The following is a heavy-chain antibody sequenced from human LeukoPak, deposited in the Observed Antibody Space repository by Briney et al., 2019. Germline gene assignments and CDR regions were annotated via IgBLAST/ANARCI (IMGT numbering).Heavy chain of an antibody. Sequence: GGSLRLSCAASGFTFSSYGMHWVRQAPGKGLEWVAVISYDGSNKYYADSVKGRFTMSRENAKNSLYLQMNSLRVEDTAVCYCARSGSGSYFEDYWGQGTLVTVSS. CDR2: ISYDGSNK. CDR1: GFTFSSYG. CDR3: ARSGSGSYFEDY. J-gene: IGHJ4*02. D-gene: IGHD3-10*01. V-gene: IGHV3-30*03.